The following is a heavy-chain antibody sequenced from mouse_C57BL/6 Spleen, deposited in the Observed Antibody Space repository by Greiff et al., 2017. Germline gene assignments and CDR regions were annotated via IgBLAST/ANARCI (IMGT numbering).Heavy chain of an antibody. CDR2: IYPGSGST. CDR3: ARAGGNYRLFAY. D-gene: IGHD2-1*01. V-gene: IGHV1-55*01. Sequence: QVQLQQPGAELVKPGASVKMSCKASGYTFTSYWITWVKQRPGQGLEWIGDIYPGSGSTNYNEKFKSKATLTVDTSSSTAYMQLSSLTSEDSAVYYCARAGGNYRLFAYWGQGTQVTVSA. J-gene: IGHJ3*01. CDR1: GYTFTSYW.